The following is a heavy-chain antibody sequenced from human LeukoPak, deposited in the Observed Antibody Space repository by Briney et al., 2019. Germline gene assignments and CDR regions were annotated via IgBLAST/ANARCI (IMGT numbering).Heavy chain of an antibody. CDR3: AREGGTGAFDI. D-gene: IGHD1-14*01. Sequence: SETLSLTCTVSGGSISSHSWNWIRQPPGKGLEWIAYIYDSGSTNYNPALKSRVTISVDTSKNQFSLKLSSVTAADTAVYYCAREGGTGAFDIWGQGTMVTVSP. CDR2: IYDSGST. CDR1: GGSISSHS. J-gene: IGHJ3*02. V-gene: IGHV4-59*11.